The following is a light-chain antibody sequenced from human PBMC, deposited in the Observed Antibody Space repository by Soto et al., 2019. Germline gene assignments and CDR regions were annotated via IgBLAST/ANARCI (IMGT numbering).Light chain of an antibody. CDR1: QSISTY. CDR2: AAS. Sequence: DIQMTQSPSSLPASVGDRVTLTCRASQSISTYLDWYQQKPGKAPKLRIYAASSLQSGVPSRLSSSGSGTDYTLNITSLNPEDVATYYGQECYCIPYTIGQATELLIK. J-gene: IGKJ2*01. CDR3: QECYCIPYT. V-gene: IGKV1-39*01.